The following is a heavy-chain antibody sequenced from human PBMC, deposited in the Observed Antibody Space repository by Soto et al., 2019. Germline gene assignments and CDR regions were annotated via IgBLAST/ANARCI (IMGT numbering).Heavy chain of an antibody. CDR2: IGADNGNT. J-gene: IGHJ4*02. D-gene: IGHD1-26*01. CDR3: ARDRGSYALDY. CDR1: GYTFTSYG. Sequence: VHLVQSGAEVKKHGPSVKVSCKASGYTFTSYGTSWVRQAPEQGHEWMEWIGADNGNTNYAQKLQGRDTMTTDTSTSTAYMEVRSLRSDDTAVYYCARDRGSYALDYWGQGTLVTVSA. V-gene: IGHV1-18*01.